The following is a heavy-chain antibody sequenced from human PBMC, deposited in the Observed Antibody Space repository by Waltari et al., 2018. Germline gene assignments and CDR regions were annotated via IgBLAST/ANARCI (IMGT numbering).Heavy chain of an antibody. CDR3: ARISHSSSWPFDY. V-gene: IGHV4-34*01. J-gene: IGHJ4*02. CDR2: INHSVST. D-gene: IGHD6-13*01. Sequence: QVQLQQWGAGLLKPSETLSLTCAVYGGSFSGYYWSWIRQPPGKGLEWIGEINHSVSTNYNPSLKSRVTISVDTSKNQFSLKLSSVTAADTAVYYCARISHSSSWPFDYWGQGTLVTVSS. CDR1: GGSFSGYY.